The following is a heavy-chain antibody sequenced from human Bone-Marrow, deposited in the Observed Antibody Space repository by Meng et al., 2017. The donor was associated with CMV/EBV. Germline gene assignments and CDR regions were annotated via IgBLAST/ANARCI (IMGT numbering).Heavy chain of an antibody. J-gene: IGHJ4*02. Sequence: QVQLGQSGVEVKKPGASVKVSCKVSGYTLTELSMHWVRQAPGKGLEWMGGFDPEDGETIYAQKFQGRVTMTEDTSTDTAYMELSSLRSEDTAVYYCATGPPQYDFWSGYYRNFDYWGQGTLVTVSS. CDR2: FDPEDGET. CDR3: ATGPPQYDFWSGYYRNFDY. V-gene: IGHV1-24*01. D-gene: IGHD3-3*01. CDR1: GYTLTELS.